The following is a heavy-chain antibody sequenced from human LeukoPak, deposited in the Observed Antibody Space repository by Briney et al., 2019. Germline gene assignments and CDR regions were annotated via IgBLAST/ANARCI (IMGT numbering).Heavy chain of an antibody. CDR1: GFTFSSYA. D-gene: IGHD3-3*01. V-gene: IGHV3-30*04. CDR2: IRYDGSNT. J-gene: IGHJ6*03. CDR3: TTSLDFWSGSPPYYYFYMDV. Sequence: GGSLRLSCAASGFTFSSYAMHWVRQAPGKGLEWVAAIRYDGSNTFYADSVKGRFTISRDNSKNTLYLQMNSLRPEDTAVYYCTTSLDFWSGSPPYYYFYMDVWGKGTTVTVSS.